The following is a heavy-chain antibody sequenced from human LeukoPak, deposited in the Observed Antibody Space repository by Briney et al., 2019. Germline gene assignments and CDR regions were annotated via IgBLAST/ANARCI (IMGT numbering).Heavy chain of an antibody. CDR2: IKQDGSEY. CDR1: GFTFSSYW. Sequence: GGSLRLSCAASGFTFSSYWMSWVRQAPGKGLEWVANIKQDGSEYYYVASVKCRFTISRDNAKNSLYLQMNSLRAEDTAVYYCAREIEQWLVLDYWGQGTLVTVSS. CDR3: AREIEQWLVLDY. J-gene: IGHJ4*02. D-gene: IGHD6-19*01. V-gene: IGHV3-7*01.